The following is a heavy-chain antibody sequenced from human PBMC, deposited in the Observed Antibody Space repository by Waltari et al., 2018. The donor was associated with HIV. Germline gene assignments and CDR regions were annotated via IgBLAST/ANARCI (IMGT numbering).Heavy chain of an antibody. CDR2: ISSSSSYI. D-gene: IGHD2-2*01. CDR3: ARAYCSSTSCYAPRHYYGMDV. V-gene: IGHV3-21*01. J-gene: IGHJ6*02. Sequence: EVQLVESGGGLVKPGGSLRLSCAASGFTFSSYSMNWVRQAPGKGLEWFSSISSSSSYIYYADSVKGRFTISRDNAKNSLYLQMNSLRAEDTAVYYCARAYCSSTSCYAPRHYYGMDVWGQGTTVTVSS. CDR1: GFTFSSYS.